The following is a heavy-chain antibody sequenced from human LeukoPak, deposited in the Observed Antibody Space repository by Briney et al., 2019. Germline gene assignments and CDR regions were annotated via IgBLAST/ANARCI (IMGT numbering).Heavy chain of an antibody. D-gene: IGHD2-15*01. CDR3: GRDALVGYFSYYYIDF. CDR1: DDPIRRHY. Sequence: SETLSLTCTVSDDPIRRHYWTWLRQSPLKGLEWIGDISNSGSTKYNPSLKSRVAISIDTSKSQFSLRLTSVTAADTAVYYCGRDALVGYFSYYYIDFWGKGTTVTVSS. CDR2: ISNSGST. V-gene: IGHV4-59*11. J-gene: IGHJ6*03.